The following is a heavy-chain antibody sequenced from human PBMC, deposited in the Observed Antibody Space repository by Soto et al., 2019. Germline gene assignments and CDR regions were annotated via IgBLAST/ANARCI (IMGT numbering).Heavy chain of an antibody. D-gene: IGHD6-19*01. J-gene: IGHJ6*02. Sequence: PSETLSLTCTVSGGSISRDYWSWIRQPAGKGLEWIGRIYISESTNYNPSLKSRVIISADTSKNQFFLKLSSVTAADTAVYYCAREDIAVAGPVRYCMDGWGQGTTVTGSS. CDR3: AREDIAVAGPVRYCMDG. CDR2: IYISEST. CDR1: GGSISRDY. V-gene: IGHV4-4*07.